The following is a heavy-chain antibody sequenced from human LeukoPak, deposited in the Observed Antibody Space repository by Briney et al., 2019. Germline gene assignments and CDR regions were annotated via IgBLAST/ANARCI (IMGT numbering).Heavy chain of an antibody. CDR3: ATARRGAVAVYYFDY. Sequence: GGSLRLSCAASGFTFSSYAMSWVRQAPGKGLEWVSAISGSGGSTYYADCVKGRFTISRDNSKNTLYLQMNSLRAEDTAVYYCATARRGAVAVYYFDYWGQGALVTVSS. V-gene: IGHV3-23*01. CDR1: GFTFSSYA. D-gene: IGHD6-19*01. CDR2: ISGSGGST. J-gene: IGHJ4*02.